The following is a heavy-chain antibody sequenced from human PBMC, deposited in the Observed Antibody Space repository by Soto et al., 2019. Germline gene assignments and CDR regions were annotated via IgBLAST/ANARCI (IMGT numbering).Heavy chain of an antibody. CDR3: AKGSRYGDYPHYFDY. CDR1: GFTFSSYA. D-gene: IGHD4-17*01. Sequence: EVQLLESGGGLVQPGGSLRLSCAASGFTFSSYAMSWVRQAPGKGLEWVSAISGSGGSTYYADSVKGRFTISRDNSKNTLYLQMNSLRAEDTAIYYCAKGSRYGDYPHYFDYWGQGTLVTVSS. V-gene: IGHV3-23*01. J-gene: IGHJ4*02. CDR2: ISGSGGST.